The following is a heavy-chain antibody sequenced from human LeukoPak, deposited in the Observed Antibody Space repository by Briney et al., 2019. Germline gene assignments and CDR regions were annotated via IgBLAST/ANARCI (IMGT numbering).Heavy chain of an antibody. J-gene: IGHJ4*02. Sequence: GGSLRLYCAASGFTFSSYAMSWVRQAPGKGLEWVSAISGSGGSTYYADSVKGRFTISRDNSKNTLYLQMNSLRAEDTAVYYCAKDSPGYSSGWPYYFDYWGQGTLVTVSS. CDR2: ISGSGGST. V-gene: IGHV3-23*01. CDR1: GFTFSSYA. D-gene: IGHD6-19*01. CDR3: AKDSPGYSSGWPYYFDY.